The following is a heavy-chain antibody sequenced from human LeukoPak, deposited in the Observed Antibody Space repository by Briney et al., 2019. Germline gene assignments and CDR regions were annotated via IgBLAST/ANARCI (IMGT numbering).Heavy chain of an antibody. CDR3: ARLFEYYDSSGYSRTRGDY. CDR2: IYYSGST. D-gene: IGHD3-22*01. J-gene: IGHJ4*02. Sequence: SETPSLTCTVSGGSISSSSYYWGWIRQPPGKGLEWIGSIYYSGSTYYNPSLKSRVTISVDTSKNQFSLKLSSVTAADTAVYYCARLFEYYDSSGYSRTRGDYWGQGTLVTVSS. CDR1: GGSISSSSYY. V-gene: IGHV4-39*01.